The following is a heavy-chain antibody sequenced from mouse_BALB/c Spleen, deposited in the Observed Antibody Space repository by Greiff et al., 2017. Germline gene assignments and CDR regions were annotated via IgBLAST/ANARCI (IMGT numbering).Heavy chain of an antibody. Sequence: EVHLVESGPGLVKPSQSLSLTCTVTGYSITSDYAWNWIRQFPGNKLEWMGYISYSGSTSYNPSLKSRISITRDTSKNQFFLQLNSVTTEDTATYYCARRGYDYDGWFAYWGQGTLVTVSA. V-gene: IGHV3-2*02. J-gene: IGHJ3*01. D-gene: IGHD2-4*01. CDR1: GYSITSDYA. CDR2: ISYSGST. CDR3: ARRGYDYDGWFAY.